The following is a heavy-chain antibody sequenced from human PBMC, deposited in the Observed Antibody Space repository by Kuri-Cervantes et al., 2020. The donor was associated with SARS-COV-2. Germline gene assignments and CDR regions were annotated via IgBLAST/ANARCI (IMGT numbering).Heavy chain of an antibody. J-gene: IGHJ4*02. CDR2: IGSSGSTI. CDR1: GSTFSDYY. CDR3: AGEKGGCSGGSCFYFDY. D-gene: IGHD2-15*01. Sequence: GGSLRLSCAASGSTFSDYYMSWIRQPPGKGLEWVSYIGSSGSTIYYADSVKGRFTISRDNAKNSLYLQMNSLRAEDTAVYYCAGEKGGCSGGSCFYFDYWGQGTLVTVSS. V-gene: IGHV3-11*01.